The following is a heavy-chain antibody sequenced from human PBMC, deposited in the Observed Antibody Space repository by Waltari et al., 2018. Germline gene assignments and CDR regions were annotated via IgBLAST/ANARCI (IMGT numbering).Heavy chain of an antibody. D-gene: IGHD3-9*01. CDR3: ARVNDILTGGMDV. Sequence: QVQLQESGPGLVKPSQTLSLTCTVSGCSISSGGYYWRWIRQHPGKGLEWIGYIYYSGSTYYNPSLKSRVTISVDTSKNQFSLKLSSVTAADTAVYYCARVNDILTGGMDVWGKGTTVTVSS. J-gene: IGHJ6*04. CDR1: GCSISSGGYY. CDR2: IYYSGST. V-gene: IGHV4-31*03.